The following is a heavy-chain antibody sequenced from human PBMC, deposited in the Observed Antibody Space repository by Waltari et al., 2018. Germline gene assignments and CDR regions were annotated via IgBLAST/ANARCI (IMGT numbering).Heavy chain of an antibody. Sequence: QVQLVESGGRVVQPGGSLRLSCAAPEFTLSNNGMHWVRQAPGKGLEWVSFIWRDGNEKFYADSVKGRFTVSRDTSKKTLYLHMSSLRAEDTAMYYCARNLQRIVVVAGAIARGAVYFDYWGQGTLVTVSS. CDR1: EFTLSNNG. J-gene: IGHJ4*02. CDR3: ARNLQRIVVVAGAIARGAVYFDY. V-gene: IGHV3-30*02. D-gene: IGHD2-15*01. CDR2: IWRDGNEK.